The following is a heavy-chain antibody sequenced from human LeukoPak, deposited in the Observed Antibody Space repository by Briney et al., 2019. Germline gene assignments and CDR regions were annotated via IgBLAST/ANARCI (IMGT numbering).Heavy chain of an antibody. CDR2: INPNSGGT. J-gene: IGHJ3*02. D-gene: IGHD5-24*01. CDR1: GYTFTDYY. Sequence: ASVKVSCKASGYTFTDYYMHWVRRAPGQGLEWMGWINPNSGGTYYAQKFQGRVTMTRDTSISAACMEVSSLTSDDTGVYYCARPRDGYNYEAFDIWGQGTMVTVSS. CDR3: ARPRDGYNYEAFDI. V-gene: IGHV1-2*02.